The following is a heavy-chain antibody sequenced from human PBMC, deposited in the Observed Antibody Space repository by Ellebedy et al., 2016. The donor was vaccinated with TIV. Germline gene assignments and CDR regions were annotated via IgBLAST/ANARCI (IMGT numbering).Heavy chain of an antibody. Sequence: GGSLRLXXAASGFTFSTYSMTWVRQAPGMGLEWISYISSSGNAMYYAGSVKGRFIVSRDNANNLVHLHLNSLRGEDTAVYYCARGLPVSAPLDYWGQGTLVAVSS. CDR2: ISSSGNAM. J-gene: IGHJ4*02. V-gene: IGHV3-48*04. CDR1: GFTFSTYS. CDR3: ARGLPVSAPLDY. D-gene: IGHD4-11*01.